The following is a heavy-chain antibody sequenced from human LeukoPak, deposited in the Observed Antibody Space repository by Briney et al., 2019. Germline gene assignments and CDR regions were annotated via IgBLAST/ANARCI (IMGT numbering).Heavy chain of an antibody. CDR1: GFTFSSSA. Sequence: GGSLRLSCAASGFTFSSSAISWVRQAPGKGLEWVSGIGAAGSPTIYADFVKGRFTISRDNSKNTLFLQMNSLRAEDTALYYCAKGYVSTGFFDSWGQGTLVTVPS. J-gene: IGHJ4*02. V-gene: IGHV3-23*01. CDR3: AKGYVSTGFFDS. CDR2: IGAAGSPT. D-gene: IGHD3-16*01.